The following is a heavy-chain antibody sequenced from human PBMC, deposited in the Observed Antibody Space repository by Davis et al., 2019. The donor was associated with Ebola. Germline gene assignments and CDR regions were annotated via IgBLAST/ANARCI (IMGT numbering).Heavy chain of an antibody. CDR3: ARDKSGYTAIGRSYGYAFDY. V-gene: IGHV3-21*01. CDR1: GFTFTRNT. D-gene: IGHD5-18*01. Sequence: GGSLRLSCAASGFTFTRNTMAWVRQAPGKGLEWVSFISSSSSYIYYADSVKGRFTISRDNAKNSLYLQMNSLRAEDTAVYYCARDKSGYTAIGRSYGYAFDYWGQGTLVTVSS. CDR2: ISSSSSYI. J-gene: IGHJ4*02.